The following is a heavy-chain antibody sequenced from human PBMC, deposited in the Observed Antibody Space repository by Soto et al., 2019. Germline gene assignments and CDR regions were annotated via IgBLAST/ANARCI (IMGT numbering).Heavy chain of an antibody. CDR2: INHSGST. D-gene: IGHD7-27*01. J-gene: IGHJ4*02. Sequence: SETLSLTCAVYGGSFSGYYWSWIRQLPGKGLEWIGEINHSGSTNYNPSLKSRVTISVDTSKNQFSLKLSSVTAADTAVYYCARGWGRIFDYWGQGTLVTVSS. V-gene: IGHV4-34*01. CDR1: GGSFSGYY. CDR3: ARGWGRIFDY.